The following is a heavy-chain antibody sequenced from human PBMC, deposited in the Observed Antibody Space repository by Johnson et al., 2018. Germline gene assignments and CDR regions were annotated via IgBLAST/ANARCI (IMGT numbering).Heavy chain of an antibody. Sequence: VQLVQSGGGLVQPGRSLRLSCAASGFTFADYGMSWVRQAPGKGLEWVSLISWDGGSTYYAVSVKGRFTLSRDNSENSLYLQRNSLRTEDTALYYCTKDMTKQLVAGSFDYWGQGTLVTVSS. J-gene: IGHJ4*02. D-gene: IGHD1-1*01. V-gene: IGHV3-43*01. CDR1: GFTFADYG. CDR2: ISWDGGST. CDR3: TKDMTKQLVAGSFDY.